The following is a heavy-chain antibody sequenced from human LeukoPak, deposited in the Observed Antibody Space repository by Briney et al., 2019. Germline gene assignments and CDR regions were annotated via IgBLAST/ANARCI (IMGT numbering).Heavy chain of an antibody. V-gene: IGHV1-2*02. J-gene: IGHJ3*02. D-gene: IGHD2-15*01. CDR1: GYTFTSYA. CDR2: INPNSGGT. Sequence: GASVKVSCKASGYTFTSYAMNWVRQAPGQGLEWMGWINPNSGGTNYAQKFQGRVTMTRDTSINTAYMELSRLRSDDTAVYYCARAGGSYQPDAFDIWGQGTMVTVSS. CDR3: ARAGGSYQPDAFDI.